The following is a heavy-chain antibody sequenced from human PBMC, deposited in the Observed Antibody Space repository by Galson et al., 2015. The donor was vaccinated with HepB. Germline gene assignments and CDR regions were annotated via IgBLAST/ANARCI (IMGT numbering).Heavy chain of an antibody. CDR3: ASAYSGRRYTCTWFDP. CDR2: IFYSASS. Sequence: TLSLTCTVSGGSISSSSYCWGWIRQPPGKGLEWIGDIFYSASSYYNPSLEGRVTMSVDTSKNQISLKLTSVTAADTAVYYCASAYSGRRYTCTWFDPWGQGTLVTVSS. J-gene: IGHJ5*02. V-gene: IGHV4-39*01. D-gene: IGHD1-26*01. CDR1: GGSISSSSYC.